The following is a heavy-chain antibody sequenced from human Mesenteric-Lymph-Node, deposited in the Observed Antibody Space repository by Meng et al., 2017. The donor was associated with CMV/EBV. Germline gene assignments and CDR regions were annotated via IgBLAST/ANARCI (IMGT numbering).Heavy chain of an antibody. CDR1: GFTIEKYV. J-gene: IGHJ3*02. V-gene: IGHV3-9*01. D-gene: IGHD2-2*01. Sequence: SLKISCVASGFTIEKYVMNWVRQAPGKGPEWVSGISWNTNDTGYADSVKGRFTISRDNAKNSLFLQMNSLRAEDTAVYYCARIQFHIVVVPAARVVPDAFDIWGQGTMVTVSS. CDR3: ARIQFHIVVVPAARVVPDAFDI. CDR2: ISWNTNDT.